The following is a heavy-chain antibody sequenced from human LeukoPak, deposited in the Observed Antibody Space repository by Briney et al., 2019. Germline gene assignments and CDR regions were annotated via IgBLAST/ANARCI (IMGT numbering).Heavy chain of an antibody. D-gene: IGHD3-16*01. V-gene: IGHV3-23*01. CDR3: AKGGGGMYFDY. Sequence: GGSLRLSCAASGFNFNSYGMHWVRQAPGKGLEWVSAISGSGGSTYYADSVKGRFTISRDNSKNTLYLQMNSLRAEDTAVYYCAKGGGGMYFDYWGQGTLVTVSS. CDR1: GFNFNSYG. CDR2: ISGSGGST. J-gene: IGHJ4*02.